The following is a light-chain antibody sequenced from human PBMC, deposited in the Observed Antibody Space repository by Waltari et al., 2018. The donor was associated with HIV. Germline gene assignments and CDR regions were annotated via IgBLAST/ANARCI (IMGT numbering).Light chain of an antibody. CDR3: CSYAGSYHVL. CDR2: EVS. CDR1: RSDVGVYNF. J-gene: IGLJ2*01. V-gene: IGLV2-11*01. Sequence: QSALTQPRSVSGSPGQSVTISCTGTRSDVGVYNFVSWYQQHPGKAPKLMSYEVSKRPSGVPDRFSGSKSGNTASLTISGLKAEDEADYYCCSYAGSYHVLFGGGTKLTVL.